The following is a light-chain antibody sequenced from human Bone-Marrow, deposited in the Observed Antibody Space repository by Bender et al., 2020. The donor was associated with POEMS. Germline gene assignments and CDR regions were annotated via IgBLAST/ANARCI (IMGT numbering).Light chain of an antibody. CDR1: SSDVGSDNL. J-gene: IGLJ2*01. Sequence: QAALTQPASVSGSPGQSITISCTGTSSDVGSDNLVSWFQQRPGTAPKLILFDGTERPSGISNRFSGSMSDNTAYLTISGLQAEDEAHYYCGSYTPSSHAVFGGGTKLTVL. V-gene: IGLV2-14*02. CDR3: GSYTPSSHAV. CDR2: DGT.